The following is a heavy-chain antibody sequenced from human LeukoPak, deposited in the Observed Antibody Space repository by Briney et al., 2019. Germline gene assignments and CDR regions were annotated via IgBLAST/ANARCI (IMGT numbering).Heavy chain of an antibody. CDR1: GFTFSNYA. D-gene: IGHD2-15*01. CDR2: ISGSGGST. J-gene: IGHJ4*02. V-gene: IGHV3-23*01. CDR3: ARQLGYCSDGSCYFDS. Sequence: GGSLRLSCAASGFTFSNYAMSWVRQAPGRGLEWVSAISGSGGSTYYADSVKGRFTISRDNSQNTLHLQMNSLRAEDTAVYHCARQLGYCSDGSCYFDSLGQGTLVTVSS.